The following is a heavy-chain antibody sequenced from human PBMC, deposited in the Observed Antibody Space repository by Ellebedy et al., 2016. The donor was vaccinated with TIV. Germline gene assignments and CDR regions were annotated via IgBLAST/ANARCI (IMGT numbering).Heavy chain of an antibody. D-gene: IGHD6-6*01. J-gene: IGHJ4*02. CDR3: AKARTPIAAPNY. CDR2: ISWNSGSI. Sequence: SLKISXAASGFTFDDYAMHWVRQAPGKGLEWVSGISWNSGSIGYADSVKGRLTISRDNAKNSLYLQMNSLRAEDTALYYCAKARTPIAAPNYWGQGTLVTVSS. V-gene: IGHV3-9*01. CDR1: GFTFDDYA.